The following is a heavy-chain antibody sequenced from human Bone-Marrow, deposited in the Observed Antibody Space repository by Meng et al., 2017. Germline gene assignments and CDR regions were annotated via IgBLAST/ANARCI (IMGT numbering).Heavy chain of an antibody. D-gene: IGHD3-22*01. Sequence: QVQLVQSGAEVKKPGSSVKVYCKASGGTFSSYAISWVRQAPGQGLEWMGGIIPIFGTANYAQKFQGRVTITADKSTSTAYMELSSLRSEDTAVYYCARAWNYYDSSGYYYYFDYWGQGTLVTVSS. V-gene: IGHV1-69*06. CDR1: GGTFSSYA. CDR3: ARAWNYYDSSGYYYYFDY. CDR2: IIPIFGTA. J-gene: IGHJ4*02.